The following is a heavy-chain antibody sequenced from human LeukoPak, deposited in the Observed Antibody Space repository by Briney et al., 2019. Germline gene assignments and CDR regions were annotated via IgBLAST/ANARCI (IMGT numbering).Heavy chain of an antibody. J-gene: IGHJ4*02. V-gene: IGHV5-51*01. D-gene: IGHD2-2*01. CDR3: ARTGYGQLPTYYFDY. Sequence: GESLKISWKGSGYSFTSYWIGWVRQMPGKGLEWMGIIYPGDSDTRYSPSFQGQVTISADKSISTAYLQWSSLKASDTAMYYCARTGYGQLPTYYFDYWGQGTLVTVSS. CDR1: GYSFTSYW. CDR2: IYPGDSDT.